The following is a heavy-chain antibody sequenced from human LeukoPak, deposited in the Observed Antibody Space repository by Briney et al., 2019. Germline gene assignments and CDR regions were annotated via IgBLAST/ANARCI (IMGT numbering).Heavy chain of an antibody. Sequence: TSGGSLRLSCVVSGFTFSNAWMSWIRQAPGKGLEWVGRIKTKTDGDRTDYAAPVEGRFTISRDDSKNTLSLQMNSLKTEDTAVYYCVRGPARIRYWGQGTLVTVSS. J-gene: IGHJ4*02. D-gene: IGHD6-6*01. CDR3: VRGPARIRY. V-gene: IGHV3-15*01. CDR2: IKTKTDGDRT. CDR1: GFTFSNAW.